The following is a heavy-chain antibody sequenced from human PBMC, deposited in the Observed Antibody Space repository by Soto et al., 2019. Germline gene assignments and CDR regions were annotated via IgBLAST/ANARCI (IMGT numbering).Heavy chain of an antibody. Sequence: QITLNESGPTQVKPRQTLTLTCTFSGFSLTSTGVGVGWFRESPGKAPEWLALIYWDDDKRYSPSLKSRLTITKDTSKNQVVLTMADLYPTDTATYYCAHRVLRAVFGLVTTTAIYFDFWGQGTQGAVSS. CDR2: IYWDDDK. V-gene: IGHV2-5*02. CDR3: AHRVLRAVFGLVTTTAIYFDF. D-gene: IGHD3-3*01. CDR1: GFSLTSTGVG. J-gene: IGHJ4*02.